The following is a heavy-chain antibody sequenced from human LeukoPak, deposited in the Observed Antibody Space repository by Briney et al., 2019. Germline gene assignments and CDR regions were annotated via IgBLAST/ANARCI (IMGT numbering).Heavy chain of an antibody. CDR2: ISGSGGST. Sequence: PGGSLRLSCEASGFTFSSYAMSWVRQAPGKGLEWVSAISGSGGSTYYADSVKGRFTISRDNSYNTVSLQMNSLRAEDTAVYYCAKDSYYDSSGYYNDWGQGILVTVSS. D-gene: IGHD3-22*01. V-gene: IGHV3-23*01. CDR1: GFTFSSYA. J-gene: IGHJ4*02. CDR3: AKDSYYDSSGYYND.